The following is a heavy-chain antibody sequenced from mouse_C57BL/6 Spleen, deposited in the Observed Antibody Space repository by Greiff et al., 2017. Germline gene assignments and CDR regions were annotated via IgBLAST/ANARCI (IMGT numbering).Heavy chain of an antibody. CDR1: GYTFTSYW. D-gene: IGHD1-1*01. CDR2: IDPNSGGT. J-gene: IGHJ1*03. Sequence: QVQLKQPGAELVKPGASVKLSCKASGYTFTSYWMHWVKQRPGRGLEWIGRIDPNSGGTKYNEKFKSKATLTVDKPSSTAYMQLSSLTSEDSAVYYCARHYYGSSYHFDVWGTGTTVTVSS. V-gene: IGHV1-72*01. CDR3: ARHYYGSSYHFDV.